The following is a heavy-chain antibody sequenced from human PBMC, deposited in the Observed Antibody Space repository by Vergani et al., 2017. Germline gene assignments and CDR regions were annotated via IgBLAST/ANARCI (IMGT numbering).Heavy chain of an antibody. D-gene: IGHD3-3*01. CDR3: ARVNEPDKTPSEWPTPRIYGMDV. Sequence: EVQLVQSGAEVKKPGESLKISCKGSGYSFTSYWIGWVRQMPGKGLEWMGIIYPGDSDTRYSPSFQGQVTISADKSISTAYLQWSSLKASDTAVYYCARVNEPDKTPSEWPTPRIYGMDVWGQGTTVTVSS. V-gene: IGHV5-51*01. J-gene: IGHJ6*02. CDR2: IYPGDSDT. CDR1: GYSFTSYW.